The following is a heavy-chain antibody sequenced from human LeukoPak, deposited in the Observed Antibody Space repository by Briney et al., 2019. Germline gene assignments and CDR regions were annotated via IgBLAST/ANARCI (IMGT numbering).Heavy chain of an antibody. CDR3: ARVGGYYYHDAFDI. Sequence: ASVKVPCKASGYTFTGYYMHWVRQAPGQGLEWMGWINPNSGGTNYAQKFQGRVTMTRDTSISTAYMELSRLRSDDTAVYYCARVGGYYYHDAFDIWGQGTMVTVSS. D-gene: IGHD3-22*01. V-gene: IGHV1-2*02. CDR2: INPNSGGT. J-gene: IGHJ3*02. CDR1: GYTFTGYY.